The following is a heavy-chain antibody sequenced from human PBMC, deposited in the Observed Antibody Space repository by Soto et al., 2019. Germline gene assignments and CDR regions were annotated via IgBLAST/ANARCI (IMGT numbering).Heavy chain of an antibody. V-gene: IGHV4-59*01. D-gene: IGHD3-22*01. CDR1: GGSISSYY. Sequence: LSLTCTVSGGSISSYYWSWIRQPPGKGLEWIGYIYYSGSTNYNPSLKSRVTISVDTSKNQFSLKLSSVTAADTAVYYCARGYYYDSSGYAPGSWFDPWGQGTLVTVSS. CDR2: IYYSGST. J-gene: IGHJ5*02. CDR3: ARGYYYDSSGYAPGSWFDP.